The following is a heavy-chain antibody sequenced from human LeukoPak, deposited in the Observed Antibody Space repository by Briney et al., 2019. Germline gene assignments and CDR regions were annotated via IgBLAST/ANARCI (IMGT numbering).Heavy chain of an antibody. Sequence: ASVKVSCMACGGTFHSYAISWVRQAPGQGLEWMGIISTSGVSTICAQKFQRRVTMTRYTSTRTVYVELSSLRSEDTAVYYCARENDNGFDYWGQGTLVTVSS. J-gene: IGHJ4*02. CDR1: GGTFHSYA. CDR2: ISTSGVST. D-gene: IGHD2-8*01. V-gene: IGHV1-46*02. CDR3: ARENDNGFDY.